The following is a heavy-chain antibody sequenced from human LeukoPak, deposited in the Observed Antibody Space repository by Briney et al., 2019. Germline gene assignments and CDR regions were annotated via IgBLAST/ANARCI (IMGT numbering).Heavy chain of an antibody. CDR2: ISSSSDYI. J-gene: IGHJ4*02. CDR1: GFTFSTYS. D-gene: IGHD3-3*01. V-gene: IGHV3-21*01. CDR3: ARGNPPVTIFGVDNGRGNFDY. Sequence: GGSLRLSCAASGFTFSTYSMNWVRQAPGKGLEWVSSISSSSDYIYYADSVKGRFTISRDNAKNSLYLLMTSLRAEDTAVYYCARGNPPVTIFGVDNGRGNFDYWGQGTLVTVSS.